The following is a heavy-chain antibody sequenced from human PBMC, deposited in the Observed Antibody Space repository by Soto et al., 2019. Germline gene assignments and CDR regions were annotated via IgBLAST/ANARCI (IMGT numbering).Heavy chain of an antibody. CDR1: GGSISSYY. V-gene: IGHV4-59*01. CDR3: AKDHDFWSGYGYYYYYMDV. CDR2: IYYSGST. J-gene: IGHJ6*03. Sequence: SETLSLTCTVSGGSISSYYWSWIRQPPGKGLEWIGYIYYSGSTNYNPSLKSRVTISVDTSKNQFSLKLSSVTAADTAVYYCAKDHDFWSGYGYYYYYMDVWGKGTTVTVSS. D-gene: IGHD3-3*01.